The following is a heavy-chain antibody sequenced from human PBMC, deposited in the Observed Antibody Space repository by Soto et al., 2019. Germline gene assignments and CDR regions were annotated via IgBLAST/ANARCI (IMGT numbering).Heavy chain of an antibody. J-gene: IGHJ3*02. CDR1: GGSISSGDYY. D-gene: IGHD6-6*01. CDR2: IFYSGNT. CDR3: ARVGISSSDAFDI. Sequence: TVSGGSISSGDYYWSWIRQHPGKGLEWIGYIFYSGNTYYNPPLKSRVTISVDTSKNHFSLKLSSMTDADTAVYYCARVGISSSDAFDIWGQGTMVTVSS. V-gene: IGHV4-31*03.